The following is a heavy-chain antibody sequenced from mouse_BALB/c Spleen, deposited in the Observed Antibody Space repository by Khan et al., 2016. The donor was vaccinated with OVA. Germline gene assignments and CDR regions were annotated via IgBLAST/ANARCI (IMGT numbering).Heavy chain of an antibody. Sequence: QVQLKESGPGLVAPSQSLSITCTVSGFSLTSYGVHWVRQPPGKGLEWLGVIWAGGSTNYNSAPMSRLRISKDNSTSQVFLKMNSLKTDDTAMYYCARLEDLWGQGTTLTVSS. CDR3: ARLEDL. CDR2: IWAGGST. J-gene: IGHJ2*01. CDR1: GFSLTSYG. V-gene: IGHV2-9*02.